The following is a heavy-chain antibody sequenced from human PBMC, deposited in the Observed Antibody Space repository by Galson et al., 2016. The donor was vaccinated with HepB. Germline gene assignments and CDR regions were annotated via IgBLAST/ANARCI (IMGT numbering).Heavy chain of an antibody. CDR3: ARATIPVAASGMDV. CDR1: GYTFTNYG. CDR2: ISGYNGKT. V-gene: IGHV1-18*01. D-gene: IGHD2-15*01. Sequence: SVKVSCKASGYTFTNYGISWVRQAPGQGFEWVGWISGYNGKTNYGQKVQGRVTMTTDTSTNSAYMELRSLRSDDTAMYYCARATIPVAASGMDVWGQGTPVIVSS. J-gene: IGHJ6*02.